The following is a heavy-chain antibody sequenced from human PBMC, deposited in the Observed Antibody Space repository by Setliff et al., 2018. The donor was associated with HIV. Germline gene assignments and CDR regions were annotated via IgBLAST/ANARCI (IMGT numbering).Heavy chain of an antibody. D-gene: IGHD1-1*01. CDR2: INGAGTVT. Sequence: GGSLRLSCAVSGFISDHHWMHWVRQVPGKGLVWITRINGAGTVTEYADSVKGRFSISRDNAKNTLFLQMNSLRAEDTAVYYCARVPRGVHNPPSWGQGTLVTVSS. CDR1: GFISDHHW. CDR3: ARVPRGVHNPPS. V-gene: IGHV3-74*03. J-gene: IGHJ5*02.